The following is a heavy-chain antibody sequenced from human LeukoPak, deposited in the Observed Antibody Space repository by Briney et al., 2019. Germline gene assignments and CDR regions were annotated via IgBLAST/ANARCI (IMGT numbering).Heavy chain of an antibody. V-gene: IGHV1-2*02. CDR2: INPNSGGT. J-gene: IGHJ6*02. CDR1: GYTFTGYY. Sequence: ASVKVSCKASGYTFTGYYMHWVRQAPGQGLEWMGWINPNSGGTNYAQKFQGRVTMTRDTSISTAYMELSRLRSDDTAVYYCARGGVAVPAGYYYGMDVWGQGTTVTVSS. D-gene: IGHD2-2*01. CDR3: ARGGVAVPAGYYYGMDV.